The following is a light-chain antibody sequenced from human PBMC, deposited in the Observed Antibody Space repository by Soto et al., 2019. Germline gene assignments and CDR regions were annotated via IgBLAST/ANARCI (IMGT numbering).Light chain of an antibody. CDR3: QHHNRYSQT. Sequence: DIQLTQSPPTLSSSVGDRVTITCRASQSIRNYLAWYQQMPGKAPKLLIYGASSLQSGVPSRFSGSGSGTEFTLTISILQPDDFATYFCQHHNRYSQTFGQGTKVEIK. CDR1: QSIRNY. V-gene: IGKV1-5*01. J-gene: IGKJ1*01. CDR2: GAS.